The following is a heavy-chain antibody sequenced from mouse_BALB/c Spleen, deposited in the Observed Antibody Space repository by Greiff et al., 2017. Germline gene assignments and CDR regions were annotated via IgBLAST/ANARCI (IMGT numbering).Heavy chain of an antibody. CDR3: ATNWAWFAY. Sequence: DVQLQESGAELVRPGALVKLSCKASGFNIKDYYMHWVKQRPEQGLEWIGWIDPENGNTIYDPKFQGKASITADTSSNTAYLQLSSLTSEDTAVYYCATNWAWFAYWGQGTLVTVSA. V-gene: IGHV14-1*02. CDR1: GFNIKDYY. CDR2: IDPENGNT. J-gene: IGHJ3*01. D-gene: IGHD4-1*01.